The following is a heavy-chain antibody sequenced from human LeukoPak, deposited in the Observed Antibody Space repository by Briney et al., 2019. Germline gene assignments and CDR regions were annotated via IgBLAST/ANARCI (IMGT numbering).Heavy chain of an antibody. J-gene: IGHJ3*02. CDR3: ARQWSSRGCFDI. Sequence: PSETLSLTCIVSGDSISSSSYYWGWIRQPPGKGLEWIGSIYYSGSTYYNPSLKSRVTISVDTPKSQFSLKLSFVTAADTAVYYCARQWSSRGCFDIWGQGTMVTVSS. CDR2: IYYSGST. V-gene: IGHV4-39*01. D-gene: IGHD3-3*01. CDR1: GDSISSSSYY.